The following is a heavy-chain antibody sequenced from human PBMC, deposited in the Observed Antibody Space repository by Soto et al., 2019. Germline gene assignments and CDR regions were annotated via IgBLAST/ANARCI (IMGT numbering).Heavy chain of an antibody. CDR3: AKVLGVSSGRYYYGMDV. Sequence: GGSLRLSCAASGFTFSSYAMSWVRQAPGKGLEWVSAISGSGGSTYHADSVKGRFTISRDNSKNTLYLQMNSLRAEDTAVYYCAKVLGVSSGRYYYGMDVWGQGTTVTVSS. CDR1: GFTFSSYA. V-gene: IGHV3-23*01. CDR2: ISGSGGST. J-gene: IGHJ6*02. D-gene: IGHD3-10*01.